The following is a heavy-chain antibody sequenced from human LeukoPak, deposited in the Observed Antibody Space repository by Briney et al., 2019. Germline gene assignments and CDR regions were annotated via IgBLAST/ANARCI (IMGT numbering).Heavy chain of an antibody. CDR2: IIPIFGTA. CDR3: ARFQPYIYSNLPECYGMDV. J-gene: IGHJ6*02. CDR1: GGTFSSYT. Sequence: SVTVSCKASGGTFSSYTISWVRQAPGQGLEWMGGIIPIFGTANYAQKFQGRVTITVDESTSTAYMELSSLRSEDTAVYYCARFQPYIYSNLPECYGMDVWGQGTTVTVSS. D-gene: IGHD4-11*01. V-gene: IGHV1-69*13.